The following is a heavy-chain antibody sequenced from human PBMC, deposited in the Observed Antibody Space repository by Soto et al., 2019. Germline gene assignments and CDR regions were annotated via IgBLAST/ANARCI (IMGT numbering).Heavy chain of an antibody. CDR1: GGSISSYY. D-gene: IGHD5-12*01. CDR3: ASDLRGPQGGFDP. J-gene: IGHJ5*02. Sequence: PSETLSLTCTVSGGSISSYYWSWIRQPPGKGLEWIGYIYYSGSTNYNPSLKSRVTISVDTSKNQFSLKLSSVTAADTAVYYCASDLRGPQGGFDPWGQGTLVTVSS. V-gene: IGHV4-59*08. CDR2: IYYSGST.